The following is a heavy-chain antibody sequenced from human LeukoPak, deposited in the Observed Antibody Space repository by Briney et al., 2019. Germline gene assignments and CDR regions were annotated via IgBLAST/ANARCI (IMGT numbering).Heavy chain of an antibody. D-gene: IGHD3-22*01. Sequence: GASVKVSCRASGYTFTGYYLHWVRQAPGQGLEWMGWINPNSGGTNYARKFQGRVTMTRDTSISAAYMELSRLRSDDTAVYYCARAHSGYYYFDYWGQGTLVTVSS. J-gene: IGHJ4*02. CDR1: GYTFTGYY. V-gene: IGHV1-2*02. CDR2: INPNSGGT. CDR3: ARAHSGYYYFDY.